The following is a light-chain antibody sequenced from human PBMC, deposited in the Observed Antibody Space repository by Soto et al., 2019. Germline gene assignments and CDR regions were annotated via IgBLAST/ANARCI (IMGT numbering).Light chain of an antibody. CDR1: QSVSSN. CDR2: GAS. V-gene: IGKV3-15*01. CDR3: QQYNNWLRT. Sequence: EIVMTQSPATLSVSPGERATLSCRASQSVSSNLAWYQQKPGQAPRLLIYGASTRATGIPVRFSGSGSGTEFTLTISSLQSEDFAVYYCQQYNNWLRTFGQGTKLEI. J-gene: IGKJ2*01.